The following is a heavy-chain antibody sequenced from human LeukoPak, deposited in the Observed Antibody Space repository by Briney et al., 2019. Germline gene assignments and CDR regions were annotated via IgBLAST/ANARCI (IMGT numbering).Heavy chain of an antibody. CDR3: AKVAKYYYGPETYFFFEH. CDR2: IYATGTT. J-gene: IGHJ4*02. CDR1: DTSLNTHY. V-gene: IGHV4-4*07. D-gene: IGHD3-10*01. Sequence: SDTLSLTCTVSDTSLNTHYWSWIRQPAGKGLEWIRHIYATGTTNYNPSLNSRVTMSIDTSTNQFSLNLRSVTAADTAVYYCAKVAKYYYGPETYFFFEHGGQGPLVTVSS.